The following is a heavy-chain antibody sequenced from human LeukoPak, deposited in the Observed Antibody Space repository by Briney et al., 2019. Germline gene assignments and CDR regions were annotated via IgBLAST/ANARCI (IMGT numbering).Heavy chain of an antibody. D-gene: IGHD5/OR15-5a*01. CDR2: INHSRST. CDR1: GGSFSGYY. Sequence: SETLSLTCAVYGGSFSGYYWSWIRQPPGKGLEWIGEINHSRSTNYNPSLKSRVTISVDTSKNQFSVKLTSVTAADTAVYYCARQSGFLSTFDYWGQGTLVTVSS. V-gene: IGHV4-34*01. CDR3: ARQSGFLSTFDY. J-gene: IGHJ4*02.